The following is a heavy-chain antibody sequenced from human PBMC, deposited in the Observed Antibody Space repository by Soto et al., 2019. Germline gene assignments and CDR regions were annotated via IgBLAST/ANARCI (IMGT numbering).Heavy chain of an antibody. CDR1: GFNFSSYA. Sequence: PGGSLRFSCAASGFNFSSYAMHWVRQAPGKGLEWVAVISYDGSNKYYADSVKGRFTISRDNSKNTLYLQMNSLRAEDTAVYYCARVQVADYDILTGYYNSFDYWGQGTLVTVS. J-gene: IGHJ4*02. CDR3: ARVQVADYDILTGYYNSFDY. CDR2: ISYDGSNK. D-gene: IGHD3-9*01. V-gene: IGHV3-30-3*01.